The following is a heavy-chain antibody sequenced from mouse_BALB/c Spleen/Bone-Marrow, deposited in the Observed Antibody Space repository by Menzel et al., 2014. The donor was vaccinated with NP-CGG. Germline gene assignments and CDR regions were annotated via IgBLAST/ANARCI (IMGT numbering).Heavy chain of an antibody. Sequence: QVQLKESGPGLVQPSQSLSITCTVSGFSLTSYGVHWVRQSPGKGLEWLGVIWGGGSTDYNAAFKSRLSISKDNSKSQVFFKMNSLQPNDTAIYYCARMDRSSYAMDYWGQGTSVTVSS. CDR1: GFSLTSYG. J-gene: IGHJ4*01. D-gene: IGHD2-14*01. V-gene: IGHV2-2*02. CDR2: IWGGGST. CDR3: ARMDRSSYAMDY.